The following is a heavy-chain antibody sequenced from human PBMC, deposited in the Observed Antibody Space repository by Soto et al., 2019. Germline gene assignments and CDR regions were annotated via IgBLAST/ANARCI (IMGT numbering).Heavy chain of an antibody. D-gene: IGHD1-26*01. CDR3: ARVEEYSGSPFDF. J-gene: IGHJ4*02. Sequence: PSQTRSLTCAISGDIVSSNSAAWNWIRQSPSRGLEWLGRTYYRSKWFNDYAVSVNSRIIINPDTSKNQFSLQLNSVTPDDTAVYYCARVEEYSGSPFDFWGQGTLVTVSS. V-gene: IGHV6-1*01. CDR1: GDIVSSNSAA. CDR2: TYYRSKWFN.